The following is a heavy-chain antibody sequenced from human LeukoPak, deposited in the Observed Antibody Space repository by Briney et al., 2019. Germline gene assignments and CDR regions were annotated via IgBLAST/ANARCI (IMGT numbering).Heavy chain of an antibody. V-gene: IGHV3-30-3*01. CDR1: GFTFSSYA. CDR3: ARDRYFDYYFDY. Sequence: GGSLRLSCAASGFTFSSYAMHWVRQAPGKGLEWVAVISYDGSNKYYADSVKGRFTISRDNSKNTLYLQMNSLRAEDTAVYYCARDRYFDYYFDYWGQGTLVTVSS. J-gene: IGHJ4*02. CDR2: ISYDGSNK. D-gene: IGHD3-9*01.